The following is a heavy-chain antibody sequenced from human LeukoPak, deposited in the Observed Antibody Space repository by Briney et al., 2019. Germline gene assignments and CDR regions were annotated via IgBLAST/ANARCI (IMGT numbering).Heavy chain of an antibody. Sequence: PGRSLRLSCAVSGFTFSRDAMHWVRQAPGKGLEWVAVIWYDGGNKYYADSVKGRFIISRDNSKTTLYLHMNSLRAEDTAVYYCARDVTTLNYMDVWGRGTTVTVSS. V-gene: IGHV3-33*01. D-gene: IGHD1-14*01. CDR3: ARDVTTLNYMDV. CDR1: GFTFSRDA. J-gene: IGHJ6*03. CDR2: IWYDGGNK.